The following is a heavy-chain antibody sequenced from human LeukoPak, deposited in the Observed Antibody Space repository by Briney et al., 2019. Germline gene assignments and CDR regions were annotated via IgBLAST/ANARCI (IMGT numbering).Heavy chain of an antibody. Sequence: GGSLRLSCAASGFTFSSYSMNWVRQAPGKGRGWVSYISSSSSTIYYADSVKGRFTICRDNAKNSLYLQMNSLRAEDTAVYYCASRASGGYDYMWSLWGRGTLVTVSS. D-gene: IGHD3-22*01. J-gene: IGHJ2*01. CDR3: ASRASGGYDYMWSL. CDR1: GFTFSSYS. V-gene: IGHV3-48*04. CDR2: ISSSSSTI.